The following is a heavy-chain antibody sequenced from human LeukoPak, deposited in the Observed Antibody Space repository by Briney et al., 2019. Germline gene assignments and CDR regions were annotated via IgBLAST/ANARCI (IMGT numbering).Heavy chain of an antibody. Sequence: PSETLSLTCAVYGVSFSGYYWSWIRQPPGKGLEWIGEINHSGSTNYNPSLKSRVTISVDTSKNQFSLKLSSVTAADTAVYYCARGRTQLWLCYFDYWGQGTLVTVSS. V-gene: IGHV4-34*01. D-gene: IGHD5-18*01. CDR3: ARGRTQLWLCYFDY. CDR2: INHSGST. CDR1: GVSFSGYY. J-gene: IGHJ4*02.